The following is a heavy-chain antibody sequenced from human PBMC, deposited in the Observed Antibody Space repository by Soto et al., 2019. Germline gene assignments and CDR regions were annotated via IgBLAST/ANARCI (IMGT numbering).Heavy chain of an antibody. J-gene: IGHJ5*02. Sequence: SETLSLTCAVYGGSFSGYYWSWIRQPPGKGLEWIGDINHSGSTNYNPSLKSRVTISVDTSKNQFSLKLSSVTAADTAVYYCARDSPSYGSGSYYNHNWLDPWGQGTLVTVSS. CDR1: GGSFSGYY. V-gene: IGHV4-34*01. CDR2: INHSGST. D-gene: IGHD3-10*01. CDR3: ARDSPSYGSGSYYNHNWLDP.